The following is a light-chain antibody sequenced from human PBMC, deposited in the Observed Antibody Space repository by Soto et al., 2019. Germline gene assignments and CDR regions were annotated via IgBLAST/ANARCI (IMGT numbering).Light chain of an antibody. Sequence: QSALTQPASVSGSPGQSITISCTGTSSDVGGYNYLSWYQQHPGKAPKVMIYEVSNRPSGVSNRFSGSKSGNTASLTISGLQADDEDDYFCSSYTTRGTPVFGGGTKLTVL. CDR2: EVS. J-gene: IGLJ3*02. V-gene: IGLV2-14*01. CDR1: SSDVGGYNY. CDR3: SSYTTRGTPV.